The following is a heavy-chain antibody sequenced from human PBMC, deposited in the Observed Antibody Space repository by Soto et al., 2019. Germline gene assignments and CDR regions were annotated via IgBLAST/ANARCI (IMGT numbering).Heavy chain of an antibody. Sequence: VQLVQSGAEVKRPGASVKISCKASGDTLSTYYMHWARQAPGQGLEWMGIINPRSGKTNYPQKFPGQVNMARENSPHTVYMELSTLRSEDTAMYYCARGVGYSDSSGYPFDYWGQGTLVTVSS. J-gene: IGHJ4*02. D-gene: IGHD3-22*01. CDR3: ARGVGYSDSSGYPFDY. V-gene: IGHV1-46*03. CDR1: GDTLSTYY. CDR2: INPRSGKT.